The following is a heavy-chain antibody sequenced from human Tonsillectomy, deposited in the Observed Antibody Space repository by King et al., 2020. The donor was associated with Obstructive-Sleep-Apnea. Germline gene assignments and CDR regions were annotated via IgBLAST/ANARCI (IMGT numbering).Heavy chain of an antibody. J-gene: IGHJ6*02. CDR2: MNPNSGNT. V-gene: IGHV1-8*01. CDR3: ARGRSMTTVVPPGNV. CDR1: GYTFTSYD. D-gene: IGHD4-23*01. Sequence: QLVQSGAEVKKPGASVKVSCKASGYTFTSYDINWVRQATGQGLEWMGWMNPNSGNTGYEQKFQGRVPMTRTTSIRTAYMELSSLRSEETALYYCARGRSMTTVVPPGNVWGQGTTVTVSS.